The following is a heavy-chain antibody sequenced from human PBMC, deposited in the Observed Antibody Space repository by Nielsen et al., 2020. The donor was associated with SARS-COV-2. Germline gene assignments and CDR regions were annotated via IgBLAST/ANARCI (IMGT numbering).Heavy chain of an antibody. CDR2: ITWDSVTK. J-gene: IGHJ4*02. D-gene: IGHD4-17*01. CDR1: GFTFDDFA. V-gene: IGHV3-9*01. CDR3: ARVVSDYGDYAYFDS. Sequence: SLKISCAGSGFTFDDFAMHWVRKAPGKGLEWVAGITWDSVTKRYADSVMGRFTISRDDSKNTLYLQMNSLRVEDTAVYYCARVVSDYGDYAYFDSWGQGTLVTVSS.